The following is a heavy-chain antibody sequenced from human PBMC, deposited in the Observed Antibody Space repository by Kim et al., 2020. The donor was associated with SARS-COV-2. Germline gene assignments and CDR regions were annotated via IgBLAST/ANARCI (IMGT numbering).Heavy chain of an antibody. J-gene: IGHJ4*02. CDR3: AVREGLTISLDY. CDR2: IYSGGST. D-gene: IGHD3-9*01. CDR1: GFTVSSNY. V-gene: IGHV3-53*01. Sequence: GGSLRLSCAASGFTVSSNYMSWVRQAPGKGLEWVSVIYSGGSTYYADSVKGRFTISRDNSKNTLYLQMNSLRAEDTAVYYCAVREGLTISLDYWGQGTLVTVSS.